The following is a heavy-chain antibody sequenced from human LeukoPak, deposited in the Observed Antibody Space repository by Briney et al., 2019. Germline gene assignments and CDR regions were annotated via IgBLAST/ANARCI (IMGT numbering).Heavy chain of an antibody. Sequence: KPSETLSLTCIVSGASISSNYRSWIRQPPGRGLGWIGSIYYRGSPNYNPSLKSRVTISVDTSKNQFSLKLSSVTAADTAVYYCARDQGYDILTGYSGWFDPWGQGTLVTVSS. D-gene: IGHD3-9*01. CDR2: IYYRGSP. CDR3: ARDQGYDILTGYSGWFDP. CDR1: GASISSNY. V-gene: IGHV4-59*01. J-gene: IGHJ5*02.